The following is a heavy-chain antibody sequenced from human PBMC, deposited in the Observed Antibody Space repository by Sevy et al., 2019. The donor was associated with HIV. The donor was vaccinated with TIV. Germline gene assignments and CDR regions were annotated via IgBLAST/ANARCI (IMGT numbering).Heavy chain of an antibody. CDR3: ARETGIQGDAFDI. CDR1: GGTFSSYA. V-gene: IGHV1-69*13. J-gene: IGHJ3*02. CDR2: IIPIFGTA. Sequence: ASVKVSCKASGGTFSSYAISWVRQAPGQGLEWMGGIIPIFGTANYAQKFQGRVTITADESTITAYMELSSLRSEDTAVYYCARETGIQGDAFDIWGQGTMVTVSS.